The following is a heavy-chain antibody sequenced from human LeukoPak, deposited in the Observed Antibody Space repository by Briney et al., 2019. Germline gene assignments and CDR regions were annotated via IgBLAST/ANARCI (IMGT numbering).Heavy chain of an antibody. Sequence: GGSLRLSYAASGFAFSSYAMHWVRQAPGKGIEWVAVISYDGSNKYYADSVKGRCTISRDNSKNTLYLQMNSLRAEDTAVYYCARDQWWELLPFDYWGQGTLVTVSS. J-gene: IGHJ4*02. V-gene: IGHV3-30*01. D-gene: IGHD1-26*01. CDR2: ISYDGSNK. CDR3: ARDQWWELLPFDY. CDR1: GFAFSSYA.